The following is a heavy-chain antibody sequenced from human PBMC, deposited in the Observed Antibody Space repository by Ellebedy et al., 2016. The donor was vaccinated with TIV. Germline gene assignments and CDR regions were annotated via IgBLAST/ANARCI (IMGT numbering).Heavy chain of an antibody. CDR2: IRFDGNNA. V-gene: IGHV3-30*02. CDR1: GFIFSNSG. CDR3: AKDRDNYCGAPYNGMDI. D-gene: IGHD1-1*01. Sequence: GESLKISCAASGFIFSNSGMNWVRQAPGKGLEWVAFIRFDGNNAYYADSAKGRFTISRDNSKNTLYLQMNSLRAEDTAVYYCAKDRDNYCGAPYNGMDIWGQGTTVTFSS. J-gene: IGHJ6*02.